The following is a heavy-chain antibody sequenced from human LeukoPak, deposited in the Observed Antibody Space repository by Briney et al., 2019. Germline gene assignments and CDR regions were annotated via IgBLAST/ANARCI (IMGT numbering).Heavy chain of an antibody. V-gene: IGHV3-48*04. Sequence: GSLRLSCAASDFTFNYYDMNWVRKAPGKGLEWVSCISGSGRTMYYADSVKGRFTISRDNAKNSLYLQMNSLRAEDTAVYYCAREGTGDLGYWGQGTLVTVSS. J-gene: IGHJ4*02. CDR1: DFTFNYYD. D-gene: IGHD7-27*01. CDR3: AREGTGDLGY. CDR2: ISGSGRTM.